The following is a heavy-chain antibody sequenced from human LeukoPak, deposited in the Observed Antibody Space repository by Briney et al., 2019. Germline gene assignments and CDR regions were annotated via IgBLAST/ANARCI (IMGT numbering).Heavy chain of an antibody. D-gene: IGHD2-2*01. V-gene: IGHV4-34*01. Sequence: SETLSLTCAVYGGSFSCYYWSWIRQPPGKGLEWIGEINHSGSTNYNPSLKSRVTISVDTSKNQFSLKLSSVTAADTALYYCARAVSSTSAEYYYYMDVWGKGTTVTVSS. J-gene: IGHJ6*03. CDR2: INHSGST. CDR3: ARAVSSTSAEYYYYMDV. CDR1: GGSFSCYY.